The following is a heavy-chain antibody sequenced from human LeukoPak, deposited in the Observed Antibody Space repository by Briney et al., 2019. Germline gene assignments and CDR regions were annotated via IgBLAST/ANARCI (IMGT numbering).Heavy chain of an antibody. D-gene: IGHD3-10*01. CDR2: ISSGGTYE. Sequence: GGSLRLSCAASGFTFSNYAMHWVRQAPGKGLEWVSLISSGGTYEYYAASVKGRFTISRDNSKNTLYLQLNSLRAEDTAVYYCARDSTYYYDSGSSGPHYFDNWGQGTLVTVSS. V-gene: IGHV3-30*01. CDR1: GFTFSNYA. J-gene: IGHJ4*02. CDR3: ARDSTYYYDSGSSGPHYFDN.